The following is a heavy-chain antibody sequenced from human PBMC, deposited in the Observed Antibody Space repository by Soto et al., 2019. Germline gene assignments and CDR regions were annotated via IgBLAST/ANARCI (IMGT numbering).Heavy chain of an antibody. V-gene: IGHV3-23*01. CDR1: GFTFSNYA. CDR3: AKDRIPGWYTDFDY. Sequence: PWGSLRLSCAASGFTFSNYAMSWVRQAPGRGLEWVSAISDSGGNTNYVDSVKGRFTISRDNSKNTLYLQMNRLRAEDTAVYYCAKDRIPGWYTDFDYWGQGTLVTVSS. D-gene: IGHD6-19*01. J-gene: IGHJ4*02. CDR2: ISDSGGNT.